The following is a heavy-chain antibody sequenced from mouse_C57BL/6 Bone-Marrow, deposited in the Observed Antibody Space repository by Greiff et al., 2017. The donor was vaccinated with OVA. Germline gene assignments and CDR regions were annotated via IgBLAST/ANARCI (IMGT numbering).Heavy chain of an antibody. J-gene: IGHJ3*01. CDR3: AREEGLRFAY. CDR2: IDPSDSYT. CDR1: GYTFTSYW. V-gene: IGHV1-69*01. Sequence: VQLQQPGAELVMPGASVKLSCKASGYTFTSYWMHWVKQRPGQGLEWIGEIDPSDSYTNYNQKFKGKSTLTVDKSSSTAHMQLSSLTSEDSAVYYCAREEGLRFAYWGQGTLVTVSA. D-gene: IGHD3-1*01.